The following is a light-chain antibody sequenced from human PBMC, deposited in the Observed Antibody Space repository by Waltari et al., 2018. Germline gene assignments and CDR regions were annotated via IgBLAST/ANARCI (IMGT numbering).Light chain of an antibody. CDR2: EDT. J-gene: IGLJ2*01. CDR3: YSTDIFRSERGV. V-gene: IGLV3-10*01. Sequence: SYELTQPPSVSVSPGQTATITCSGDLLTKKFTYWFPQKSGQAPVMVIYEDTKRLSPVPERFSGSSSGTTAALTITGAQVEDEADYYCYSTDIFRSERGVFGGGTKLLVL. CDR1: LLTKKF.